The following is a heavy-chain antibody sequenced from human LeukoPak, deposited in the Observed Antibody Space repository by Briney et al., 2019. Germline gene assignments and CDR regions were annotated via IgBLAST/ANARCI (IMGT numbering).Heavy chain of an antibody. CDR3: ARADSSGWYADY. D-gene: IGHD6-19*01. CDR1: GYTFTSYD. CDR2: MNPNSGNT. V-gene: IGHV1-8*01. Sequence: ASVKVSCKASGYTFTSYDINWMRQATGQGLEWMGWMNPNSGNTGYAQKFQGRVTMTRNTSISTAYMELSSLRSEDTAVYYCARADSSGWYADYWGQGTLVTVSS. J-gene: IGHJ4*02.